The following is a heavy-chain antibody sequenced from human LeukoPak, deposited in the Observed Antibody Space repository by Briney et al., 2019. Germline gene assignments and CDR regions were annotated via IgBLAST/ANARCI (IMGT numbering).Heavy chain of an antibody. D-gene: IGHD7-27*01. J-gene: IGHJ4*02. CDR1: GFTFHDYT. CDR3: VTSNWGSPFDY. Sequence: PGGSLRLSCAASGFTFHDYTMHWVRQVPGKGLEWVSGITWDSGSTDYADSVQGRLTISRDNAKNSLYVQMDSLRPEDTALYYCVTSNWGSPFDYWGQGTLVTVSS. CDR2: ITWDSGST. V-gene: IGHV3-9*01.